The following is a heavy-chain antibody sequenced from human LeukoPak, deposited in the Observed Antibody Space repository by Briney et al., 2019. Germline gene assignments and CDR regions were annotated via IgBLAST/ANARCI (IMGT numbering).Heavy chain of an antibody. D-gene: IGHD2-15*01. CDR2: MYETGHT. CDR3: ARHPFATPFDY. J-gene: IGHJ4*02. Sequence: ASETLSLTCTVSGGSISSYYWSWIRQPPGQGLEWIGYMYETGHTMYNSSLKSRVTMSLDTSRNYFSLSLSSVTAADTAVYYCARHPFATPFDYWGPGTLVTVSS. CDR1: GGSISSYY. V-gene: IGHV4-59*08.